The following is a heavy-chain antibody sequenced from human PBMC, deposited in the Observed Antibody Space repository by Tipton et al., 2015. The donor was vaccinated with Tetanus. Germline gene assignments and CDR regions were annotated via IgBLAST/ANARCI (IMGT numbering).Heavy chain of an antibody. J-gene: IGHJ5*02. V-gene: IGHV4-61*08. Sequence: TLSLTCTVSGGSVRSGDYSWNWIRQPPGKGLEWLAYVSYSGRTNSNYSLKSRITISQDTSKNQFSLRLTSVTAADTAVYYCARVDDSVWGSPFDPWGQGVLVTVSS. CDR1: GGSVRSGDYS. CDR2: VSYSGRT. CDR3: ARVDDSVWGSPFDP. D-gene: IGHD3-16*01.